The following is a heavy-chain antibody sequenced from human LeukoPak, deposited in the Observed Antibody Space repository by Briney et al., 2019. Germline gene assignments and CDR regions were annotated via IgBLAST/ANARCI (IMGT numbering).Heavy chain of an antibody. CDR1: GDSISSGDYY. CDR3: ARGTKRFVYSSSWEYYFDY. Sequence: PSETLSLTCTVSGDSISSGDYYWSWIRQPAGKGLEWIGRISSSGSTNYNPSLKSRVTISVDTSKNQFSLKLSSVTAADTAVYYCARGTKRFVYSSSWEYYFDYWGQGTLVTVSS. J-gene: IGHJ4*02. CDR2: ISSSGST. V-gene: IGHV4-61*02. D-gene: IGHD6-13*01.